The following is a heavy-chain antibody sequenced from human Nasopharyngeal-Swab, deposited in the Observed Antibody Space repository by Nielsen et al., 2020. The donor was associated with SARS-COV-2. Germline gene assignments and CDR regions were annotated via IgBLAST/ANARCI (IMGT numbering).Heavy chain of an antibody. J-gene: IGHJ6*02. Sequence: GGSLRLSCAASGFTFSDYYMSWIRQAPGKGLEWVSYISSSGSTIYYADSVKGRFTISRDNAKNSLYLQMNSLRAEDMALYYCAKDNSNYYYYYGMDVWGQGTTVTVSS. CDR2: ISSSGSTI. V-gene: IGHV3-11*01. CDR3: AKDNSNYYYYYGMDV. D-gene: IGHD4-11*01. CDR1: GFTFSDYY.